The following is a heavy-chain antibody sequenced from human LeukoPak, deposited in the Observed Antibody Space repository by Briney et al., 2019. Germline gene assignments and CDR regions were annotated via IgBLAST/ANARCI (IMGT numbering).Heavy chain of an antibody. CDR3: AREESSSSGYYFDY. V-gene: IGHV4-61*02. D-gene: IGHD6-6*01. CDR1: GDSITSGSYY. J-gene: IGHJ4*02. CDR2: IFISGGT. Sequence: SQTLSLTCTVSGDSITSGSYYWSWIRQPAGKGLEWIGRIFISGGTNYNPSLRSRVTMSLDTSKNQFSLKLYSVTAADTAVYYCAREESSSSGYYFDYWGQGTLVTVSS.